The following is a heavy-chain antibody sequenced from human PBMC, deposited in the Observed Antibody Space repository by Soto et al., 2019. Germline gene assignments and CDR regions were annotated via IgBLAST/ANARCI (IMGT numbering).Heavy chain of an antibody. Sequence: TLSLTCTVSGGSISSGGYYWSWIRQHPGKGLEWIGFIYYSGSTYYNPSLKSRVTISVDTSKNQFSLKLTSVTAADTAVYYCARDASGSSFFDYWGQGTRVTVSS. CDR1: GGSISSGGYY. D-gene: IGHD1-26*01. J-gene: IGHJ4*02. CDR2: IYYSGST. CDR3: ARDASGSSFFDY. V-gene: IGHV4-31*03.